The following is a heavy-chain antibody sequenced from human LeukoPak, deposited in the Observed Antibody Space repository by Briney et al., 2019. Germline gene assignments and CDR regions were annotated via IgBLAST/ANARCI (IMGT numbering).Heavy chain of an antibody. J-gene: IGHJ4*02. CDR3: ARDTTYDSSGYFDY. D-gene: IGHD3-22*01. CDR1: GFTFSSYE. V-gene: IGHV3-48*03. CDR2: ISSSGSTI. Sequence: PGGSLRLSCAASGFTFSSYEMNWVRQAPGKGLEWVSYISSSGSTIYYADSVKGRFTISRDNAKNSLYLQMNSLRAEDTAVYYCARDTTYDSSGYFDYWGQGTLVTVSS.